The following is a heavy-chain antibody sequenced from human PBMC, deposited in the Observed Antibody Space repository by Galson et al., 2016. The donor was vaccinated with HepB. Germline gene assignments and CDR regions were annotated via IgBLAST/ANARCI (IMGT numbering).Heavy chain of an antibody. CDR2: ITGDRANA. Sequence: SLRLSCAASGFTFGTYTMHWIRQAPGEGLQWVSLITGDRANAYYADSVKGRFTISRDNRKNSLYLQMNSLRTEDPALYYCAKDHGGYSGFDYWGQGTLVTVSS. CDR3: AKDHGGYSGFDY. CDR1: GFTFGTYT. J-gene: IGHJ4*02. D-gene: IGHD4-23*01. V-gene: IGHV3-43*01.